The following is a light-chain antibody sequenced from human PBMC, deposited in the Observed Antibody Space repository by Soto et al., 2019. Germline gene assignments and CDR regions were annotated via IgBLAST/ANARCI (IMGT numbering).Light chain of an antibody. CDR3: QHYSNWPWT. V-gene: IGKV3-15*01. CDR1: ENVIAN. Sequence: EXVMTQSPATLSVSPGERVTLSCSASENVIANVAWYQQKPGQAPRLLIYIASTRATGIPARFSGSGSGTDFALTISSLQSEDFAVYYCQHYSNWPWTFGQGTKVDIK. CDR2: IAS. J-gene: IGKJ1*01.